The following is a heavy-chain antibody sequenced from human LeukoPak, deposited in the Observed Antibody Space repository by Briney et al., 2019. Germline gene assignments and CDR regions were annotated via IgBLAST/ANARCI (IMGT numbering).Heavy chain of an antibody. D-gene: IGHD2-2*01. CDR1: GGTFSSYA. CDR2: IIPNFGTA. Sequence: SVKVSCKASGGTFSSYATSWVRQAPGQGLEWMGGIIPNFGTANYAQKFQGRVTITADESTSTAYMELSSLRSEDTAVYYCARGVVPAVTIPIFNYWGQGTLVTVSS. J-gene: IGHJ4*02. V-gene: IGHV1-69*13. CDR3: ARGVVPAVTIPIFNY.